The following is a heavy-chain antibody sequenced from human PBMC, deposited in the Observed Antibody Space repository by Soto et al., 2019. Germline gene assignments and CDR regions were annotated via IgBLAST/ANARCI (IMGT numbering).Heavy chain of an antibody. CDR3: ARDSRFVVVPAAILYYYYYGMDV. V-gene: IGHV3-30-3*01. J-gene: IGHJ6*02. CDR1: GFTFSSYA. CDR2: ISYDGSNK. D-gene: IGHD2-2*02. Sequence: PVESLRLSCAASGFTFSSYAMHWVRQAPGKGLEWVAVISYDGSNKYYADSVKGRFTISRDNSKNTLYLQMNSLRAEDTAVYYCARDSRFVVVPAAILYYYYYGMDVWGQGTTVTVSS.